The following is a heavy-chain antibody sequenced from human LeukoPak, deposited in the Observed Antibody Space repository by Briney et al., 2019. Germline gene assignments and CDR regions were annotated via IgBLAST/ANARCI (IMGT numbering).Heavy chain of an antibody. CDR1: GGSISSGDYY. J-gene: IGHJ4*02. V-gene: IGHV4-30-4*01. CDR2: IYYSGST. Sequence: SETLSLTCTVSGGSISSGDYYWSWIRQPTGKGLEWIGYIYYSGSTYYNPSLKSRVTISVDTSKNQFSLKLSSVTAADTAVYYCARVYGGYGVFDYWGQGTLVTVSS. CDR3: ARVYGGYGVFDY. D-gene: IGHD5-12*01.